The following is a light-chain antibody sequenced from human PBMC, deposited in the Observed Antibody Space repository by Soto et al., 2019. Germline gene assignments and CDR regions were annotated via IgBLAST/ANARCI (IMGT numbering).Light chain of an antibody. CDR3: QQRSNSPPRT. V-gene: IGKV3D-20*02. J-gene: IGKJ1*01. CDR1: QSLSSDF. CDR2: ASS. Sequence: SLSPGEMSLSPGERANLSCRASQSLSSDFVAWYQQKPGQAPRILIYASSSRATIIPNMCSSRCARAFSTLTSSMQYEDFAVDYCQQRSNSPPRTFGQGTKVDI.